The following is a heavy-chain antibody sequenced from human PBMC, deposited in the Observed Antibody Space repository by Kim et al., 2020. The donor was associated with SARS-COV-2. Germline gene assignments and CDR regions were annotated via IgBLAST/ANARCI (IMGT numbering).Heavy chain of an antibody. J-gene: IGHJ4*02. CDR2: IIPIFGTA. V-gene: IGHV1-69*13. D-gene: IGHD1-26*01. Sequence: SVKVSCKASGGTFSSYAISWVRQAPGQGLEWMGGIIPIFGTANYAQKFQGRVTITADESTSTAYMELSSLRSEDTAVYYCARVRLLGGIGTYYFDYWGQGTLVTVSS. CDR3: ARVRLLGGIGTYYFDY. CDR1: GGTFSSYA.